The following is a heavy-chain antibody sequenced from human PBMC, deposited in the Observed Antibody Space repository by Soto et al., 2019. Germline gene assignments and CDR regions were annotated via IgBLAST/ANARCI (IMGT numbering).Heavy chain of an antibody. CDR1: GFILSDHY. CDR3: AIAAPPFQH. V-gene: IGHV3-72*01. Sequence: EVQLVESGGGLVQPGGSLRLSCAASGFILSDHYMDWVRQAPGKGLEWVGRSRNKANSYNTEYVPSVKGRSTISRDESKNSLYLQMNSLRTEDTALYYSAIAAPPFQHWGQGTLVTVSS. CDR2: SRNKANSYNT. J-gene: IGHJ1*01.